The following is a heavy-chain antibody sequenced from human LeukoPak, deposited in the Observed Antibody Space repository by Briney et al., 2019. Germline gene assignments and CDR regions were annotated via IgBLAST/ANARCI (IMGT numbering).Heavy chain of an antibody. CDR2: ICAYNGNT. J-gene: IGHJ4*02. CDR1: GYTFTSYG. CDR3: ARAQEGITGRNFDC. V-gene: IGHV1-18*01. D-gene: IGHD1-20*01. Sequence: ASVKVSCKASGYTFTSYGISWVRQAPGQGLEWMEWICAYNGNTNYAQKLQGTVTMTTDTSTSTASMVLTSLRSDDTAVYYCARAQEGITGRNFDCWGQGTLLTVSS.